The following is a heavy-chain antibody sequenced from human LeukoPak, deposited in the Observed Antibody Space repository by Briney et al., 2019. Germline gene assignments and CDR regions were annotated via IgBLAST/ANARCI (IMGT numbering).Heavy chain of an antibody. CDR2: IYYSGST. CDR3: ARAEGTPYYYYYMDV. CDR1: GGSISSHY. V-gene: IGHV4-59*11. J-gene: IGHJ6*03. Sequence: SETLSLTCTVSGGSISSHYGSWIRQPPGKGLEWIGYIYYSGSTNYNPSLKSRVTISVDTSKNQFSLKLSSVTAADTAVYYCARAEGTPYYYYYMDVWGKGTTVTVSS. D-gene: IGHD1-7*01.